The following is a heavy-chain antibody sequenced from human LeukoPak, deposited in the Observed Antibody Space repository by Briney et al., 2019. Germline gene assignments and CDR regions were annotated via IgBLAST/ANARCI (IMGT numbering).Heavy chain of an antibody. CDR1: GFTFSSYD. V-gene: IGHV3-13*04. J-gene: IGHJ3*02. Sequence: GGSLRLSCAASGFTFSSYDMHWVRQATGKGLEWVSAIDTAGDTYYPGSVKGRFTISRENAKNSSYLQMNSLRAGDTAVYYCARQLYGGKSVGAFDTWGQGTMVTVSS. D-gene: IGHD4-23*01. CDR2: IDTAGDT. CDR3: ARQLYGGKSVGAFDT.